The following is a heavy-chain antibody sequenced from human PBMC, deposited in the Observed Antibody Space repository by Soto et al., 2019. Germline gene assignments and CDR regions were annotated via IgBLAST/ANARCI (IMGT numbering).Heavy chain of an antibody. CDR1: GDSFNDYY. V-gene: IGHV1-2*04. D-gene: IGHD1-26*01. J-gene: IGHJ6*03. CDR3: ARESGGATATLDYYYFYMDV. Sequence: QVQLVQSGAEVREPGASVTVSCRSSGDSFNDYYIHWVRQAPGQGFEWMGWINPNGGVTKYAQKFQGWVSMTRDTSIRTDYMQLSRLRSDDTAVYYCARESGGATATLDYYYFYMDVWGTGTTVTVSS. CDR2: INPNGGVT.